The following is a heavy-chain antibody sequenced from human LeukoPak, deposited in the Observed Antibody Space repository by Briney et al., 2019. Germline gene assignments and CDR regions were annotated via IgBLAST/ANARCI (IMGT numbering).Heavy chain of an antibody. J-gene: IGHJ4*02. CDR3: TKDQPSAYFDY. D-gene: IGHD2-2*01. CDR2: IRNDGSIK. Sequence: GGSLRLSCAASGFTFSNYGMDWVRQAPGKGLEWVAFIRNDGSIKYYADSVEGRFTISRDNSKNTLYLQMNSLRAEDTAVYYCTKDQPSAYFDYWGQGSLVTVSS. CDR1: GFTFSNYG. V-gene: IGHV3-30*02.